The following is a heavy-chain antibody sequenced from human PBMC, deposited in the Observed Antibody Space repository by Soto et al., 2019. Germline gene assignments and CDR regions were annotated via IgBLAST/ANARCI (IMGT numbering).Heavy chain of an antibody. CDR2: IYWADDK. D-gene: IGHD3-10*01. V-gene: IGHV2-5*02. CDR3: AHTRGEGFDP. Sequence: ITLKESGPPLVKPTQTLTLTCTLSGLSLSTSGVGVGWIRQPPGKALEWLALIYWADDKRYNSSLKSRLTITKDTSKNQVVLTVTNMDPVDTATYYCAHTRGEGFDPWGQGTLVTVSS. J-gene: IGHJ5*02. CDR1: GLSLSTSGVG.